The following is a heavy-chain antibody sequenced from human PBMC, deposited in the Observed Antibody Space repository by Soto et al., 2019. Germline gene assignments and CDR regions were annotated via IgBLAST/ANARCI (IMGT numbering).Heavy chain of an antibody. J-gene: IGHJ6*02. Sequence: QITLKESGPTLVQPTQTLTLTCTVSGFSLSSSRVGVGWIRQPPGKALEWLALIYWDDDTRYSASLKSRLTITKDASKNQVVLTMTNMDPVDTATYYCARRKQQMVRVKPYNTLDVWGLGTTVTVSS. CDR1: GFSLSSSRVG. D-gene: IGHD6-13*01. V-gene: IGHV2-5*02. CDR2: IYWDDDT. CDR3: ARRKQQMVRVKPYNTLDV.